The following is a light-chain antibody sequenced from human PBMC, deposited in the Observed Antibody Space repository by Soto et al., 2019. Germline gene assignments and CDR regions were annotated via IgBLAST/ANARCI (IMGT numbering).Light chain of an antibody. CDR1: QSNSNY. CDR2: DAS. V-gene: IGKV1-39*01. CDR3: QQSSITPRT. Sequence: DIQMTQSPSSLSASVGDRVTITCRASQSNSNYLNWYQHKLGKAPRLLIYDASRLQSGVPSRFSGSGSGTDFTLTISSLQPEDFATYYCQQSSITPRTFGPGTKVDIK. J-gene: IGKJ1*01.